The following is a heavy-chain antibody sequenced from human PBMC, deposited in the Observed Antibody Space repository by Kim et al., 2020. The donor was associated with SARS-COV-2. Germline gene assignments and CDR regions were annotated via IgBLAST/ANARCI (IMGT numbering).Heavy chain of an antibody. CDR2: ISSSSGYI. Sequence: GGSLRLSCAASGFTFRSYSINWVRQAPGKGLEWVSSISSSSGYIYYADSVKGRFTISRDNAKNSLYLQMNSLRAEDTAVYYCARDGTMVRGVVVLDHWGQGTLVTVSS. CDR3: ARDGTMVRGVVVLDH. D-gene: IGHD3-10*01. V-gene: IGHV3-21*01. CDR1: GFTFRSYS. J-gene: IGHJ4*02.